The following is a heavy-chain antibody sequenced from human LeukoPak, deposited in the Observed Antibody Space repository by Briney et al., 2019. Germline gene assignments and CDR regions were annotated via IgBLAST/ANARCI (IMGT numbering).Heavy chain of an antibody. CDR2: ISSSSTI. D-gene: IGHD2-15*01. CDR1: GFTFSSYS. J-gene: IGHJ4*02. CDR3: ARDFPHCSGGSCYSGWFGY. Sequence: GGSLRLSCAASGFTFSSYSMNWVRQAPGKGLEWVSYISSSSTIYYADSVKGRFTISRDNAKNSLYLQMNSLRAEDTAVYYCARDFPHCSGGSCYSGWFGYWGQGTLVTVSS. V-gene: IGHV3-48*01.